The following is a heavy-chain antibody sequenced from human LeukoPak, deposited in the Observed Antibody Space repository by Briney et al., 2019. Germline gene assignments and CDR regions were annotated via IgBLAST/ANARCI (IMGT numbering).Heavy chain of an antibody. CDR1: GFTFSGSA. V-gene: IGHV3-73*01. D-gene: IGHD3-22*01. Sequence: GGSLRLSCAASGFTFSGSAMHWVRQASGKGLEWVGRIRSKANSYATAYAASVKGRFTISRDDSKNTLYLQMNSLRAEDTAVYYCAKEFSGYYYAFDIWGQGTMVTVSS. J-gene: IGHJ3*02. CDR2: IRSKANSYAT. CDR3: AKEFSGYYYAFDI.